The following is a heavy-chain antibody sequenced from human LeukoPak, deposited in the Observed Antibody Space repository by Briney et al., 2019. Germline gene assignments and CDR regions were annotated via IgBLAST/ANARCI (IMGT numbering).Heavy chain of an antibody. D-gene: IGHD4-23*01. V-gene: IGHV3-30*03. J-gene: IGHJ4*02. CDR1: GFTFSSYG. Sequence: PGGSLRLSCAASGFTFSSYGMHWVRQAPGKGLEWVAVISYDGSNKYYADSVKGRFTISRDNSKNTLYLQMNSLRAEDTAVYYCVRGGNSPHDYWGQGTLVTVSS. CDR3: VRGGNSPHDY. CDR2: ISYDGSNK.